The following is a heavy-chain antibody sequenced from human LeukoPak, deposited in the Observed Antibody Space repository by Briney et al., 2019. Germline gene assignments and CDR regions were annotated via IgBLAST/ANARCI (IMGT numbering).Heavy chain of an antibody. Sequence: GGSLRLSCSASGFPFSSYALHWVRQPPGKGLECVSALSSDGLTTRYVDSVKGRFTISRDNSKNTLYLQMSSLRAEDTAVYYCVSQYGVDVWGQGTTVTVS. CDR1: GFPFSSYA. J-gene: IGHJ6*02. CDR2: LSSDGLTT. CDR3: VSQYGVDV. V-gene: IGHV3-64D*09.